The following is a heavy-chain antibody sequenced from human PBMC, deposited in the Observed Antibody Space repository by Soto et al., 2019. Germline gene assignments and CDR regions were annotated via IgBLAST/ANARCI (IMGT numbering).Heavy chain of an antibody. CDR3: AHLQRVLRYFDWLSLDNWFDP. V-gene: IGHV2-5*02. Sequence: QITLKESGPTLVKPTQTLTLTCTFSGFSLSTSGVGVGWIRQPPGKALEWLALIYWDDDKRYSPSLKSRLTITKDTSKXXVXLXXTNMDPVDTATYYCAHLQRVLRYFDWLSLDNWFDPWGQGTLVTVSS. CDR2: IYWDDDK. CDR1: GFSLSTSGVG. D-gene: IGHD3-9*01. J-gene: IGHJ5*02.